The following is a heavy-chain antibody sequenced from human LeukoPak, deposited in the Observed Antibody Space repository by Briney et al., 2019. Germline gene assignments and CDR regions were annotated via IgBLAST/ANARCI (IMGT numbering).Heavy chain of an antibody. Sequence: SETLSLTCTVSGGSISSGSYYWSWIRQPAGKGLEWIGRIYTSGSTNYNPSLKSRVTISVDTSKNQFSLKLSSVTAADTAVYYCARQERFSNPFDYWGQGTLVTISS. CDR1: GGSISSGSYY. CDR2: IYTSGST. D-gene: IGHD4-11*01. V-gene: IGHV4-61*02. J-gene: IGHJ4*02. CDR3: ARQERFSNPFDY.